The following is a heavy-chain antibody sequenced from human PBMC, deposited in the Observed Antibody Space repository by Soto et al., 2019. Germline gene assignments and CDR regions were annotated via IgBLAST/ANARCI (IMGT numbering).Heavy chain of an antibody. CDR2: ISGGDAFI. D-gene: IGHD1-20*01. Sequence: PGGSLRLSCAASGFNVGAFAVNWVRQAPGKGLEWVSGISGGDAFIYYADSVRGRFSISRDASENILYLQMNSLRVDDTALYYCKRETVAGITGLDYWGPGTLVTVSS. CDR1: GFNVGAFA. V-gene: IGHV3-23*01. J-gene: IGHJ4*02. CDR3: KRETVAGITGLDY.